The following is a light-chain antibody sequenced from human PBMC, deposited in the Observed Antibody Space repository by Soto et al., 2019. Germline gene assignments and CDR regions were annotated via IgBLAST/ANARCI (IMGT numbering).Light chain of an antibody. CDR3: ISYTSITTYV. Sequence: QSALTQPASVSASPGQSITISCTGTSSDVGIYNYVSWYQQHPGKAPKLLIYEVRNRPSGVSKRFSGSKSGNTASLIISGLQAEDEADYYCISYTSITTYVFGTGTKSPS. CDR2: EVR. CDR1: SSDVGIYNY. V-gene: IGLV2-14*01. J-gene: IGLJ1*01.